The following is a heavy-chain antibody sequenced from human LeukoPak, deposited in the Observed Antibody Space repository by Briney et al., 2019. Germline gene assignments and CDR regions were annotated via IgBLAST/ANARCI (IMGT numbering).Heavy chain of an antibody. D-gene: IGHD1-26*01. CDR2: INAGNGNT. CDR3: ARGGIRGYYFDY. J-gene: IGHJ4*02. Sequence: ASVKVSCKASGYTFTAYAMHWVRQAPGQRLEWMGWINAGNGNTKNSQKFQGRVTITRDTSASTGYMELSSLRSDDTAVYYCARGGIRGYYFDYWGQGTLVTVSS. V-gene: IGHV1-3*01. CDR1: GYTFTAYA.